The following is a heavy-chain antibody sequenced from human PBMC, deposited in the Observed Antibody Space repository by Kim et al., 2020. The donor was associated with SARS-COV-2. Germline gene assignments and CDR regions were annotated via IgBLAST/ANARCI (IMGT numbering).Heavy chain of an antibody. D-gene: IGHD5-18*01. J-gene: IGHJ3*02. V-gene: IGHV3-21*01. CDR2: ISSSSSYI. Sequence: GGSLRLSCAASGFTFSSYSMNWVRQAPGKGLEWVSSISSSSSYIYYADSVKGRFTISRDNAKNSLYLQMNSLRAEDTAVYYCARAETLDTAMVKSAFDIWGQGTMVTVSS. CDR1: GFTFSSYS. CDR3: ARAETLDTAMVKSAFDI.